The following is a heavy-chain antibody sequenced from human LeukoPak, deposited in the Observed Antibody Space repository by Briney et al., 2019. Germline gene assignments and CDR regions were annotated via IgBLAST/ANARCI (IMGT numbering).Heavy chain of an antibody. Sequence: SETLSLTCAVYGGSFSGYFWSWIRQPPGKGLEWIGEINHSGSTNYNPSLKSRVTISVDTSKNQFSLKLSSVTAADTAVYYCARGKRRDTAMPLSYWGQGTLVTVSS. CDR3: ARGKRRDTAMPLSY. CDR1: GGSFSGYF. J-gene: IGHJ4*02. V-gene: IGHV4-34*01. D-gene: IGHD5-18*01. CDR2: INHSGST.